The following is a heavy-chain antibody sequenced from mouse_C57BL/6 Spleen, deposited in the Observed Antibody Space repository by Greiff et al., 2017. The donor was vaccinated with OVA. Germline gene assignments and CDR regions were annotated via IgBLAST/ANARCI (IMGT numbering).Heavy chain of an antibody. CDR1: GFTFSSYA. V-gene: IGHV5-9-1*02. CDR2: ISSGGDYI. Sequence: EVKLVESGEGLVKPGGSLKLSCAASGFTFSSYAMSWVRQTPEKRLEWVAYISSGGDYIYYADTVKGRFTISRDNARNTLYLQMSSLKSEDTAMYYCTRALSYDVDWYFVVWGTGTTVTVSS. J-gene: IGHJ1*03. CDR3: TRALSYDVDWYFVV. D-gene: IGHD2-4*01.